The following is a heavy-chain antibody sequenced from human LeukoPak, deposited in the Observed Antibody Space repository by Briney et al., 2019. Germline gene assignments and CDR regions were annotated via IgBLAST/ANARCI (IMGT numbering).Heavy chain of an antibody. CDR2: ISAYNGNT. CDR3: ARNYGDYAIFDY. J-gene: IGHJ4*02. D-gene: IGHD4-17*01. Sequence: ASVKVSCKASGYTFTSYGISWVRQAPGQGLEWMGWISAYNGNTNYAQKLQGRVTMTTDTSTSTAYVELRSLRSDDTAVYYCARNYGDYAIFDYWGQGTLVTVSS. V-gene: IGHV1-18*01. CDR1: GYTFTSYG.